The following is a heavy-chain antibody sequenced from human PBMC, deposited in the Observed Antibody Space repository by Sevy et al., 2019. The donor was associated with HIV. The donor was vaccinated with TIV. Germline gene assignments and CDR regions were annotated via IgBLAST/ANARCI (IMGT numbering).Heavy chain of an antibody. CDR1: GFTFSKYW. J-gene: IGHJ4*02. Sequence: GGSLRLSCAASGFTFSKYWMSWVRQAPGKGLEWVANINQDGSEKYNVDSVKGRFTISRDNGKNSLYLQMNSLRAEDTAVYYCARETGSSHFDYWGQGTLVTVSS. CDR3: ARETGSSHFDY. D-gene: IGHD3-10*01. V-gene: IGHV3-7*01. CDR2: INQDGSEK.